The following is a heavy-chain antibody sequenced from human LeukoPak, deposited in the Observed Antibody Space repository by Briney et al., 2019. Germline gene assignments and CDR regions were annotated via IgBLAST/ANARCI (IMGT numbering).Heavy chain of an antibody. V-gene: IGHV3-48*01. J-gene: IGHJ4*02. Sequence: EGSLRLSCAASGFTFSSYSMNWVRQAPGKGLEWVSYISSSSSTIYYADSVKGRFTISRDNAKNSLYLQMNSLRAEDTAVYYCARVVVVTAAIFPDYWGQGTLVTVSS. CDR3: ARVVVVTAAIFPDY. CDR2: ISSSSSTI. CDR1: GFTFSSYS. D-gene: IGHD2-2*01.